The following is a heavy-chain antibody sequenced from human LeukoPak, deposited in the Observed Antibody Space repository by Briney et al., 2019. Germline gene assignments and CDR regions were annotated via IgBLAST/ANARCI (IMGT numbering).Heavy chain of an antibody. V-gene: IGHV3-30*03. CDR3: ADSSGPY. J-gene: IGHJ4*02. CDR2: ISYDGSNK. Sequence: GGSLRLSCTASGFTFSSYGMHWVRQAPGKGLEWVAVISYDGSNKYYADSVKGRFTISRDNSKNTLYLQMNSLRAEDTAVYYCADSSGPYWGQGTLVTVSS. CDR1: GFTFSSYG. D-gene: IGHD6-19*01.